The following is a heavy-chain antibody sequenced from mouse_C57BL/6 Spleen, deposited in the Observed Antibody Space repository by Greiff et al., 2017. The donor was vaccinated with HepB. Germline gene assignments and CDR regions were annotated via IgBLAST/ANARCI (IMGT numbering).Heavy chain of an antibody. V-gene: IGHV1-82*01. CDR1: GYAFSSSW. J-gene: IGHJ3*01. CDR2: IYPGDGDT. Sequence: VQVVESGPELVKPGASVKISCKASGYAFSSSWMNWVKQRPGKGLEWIGRIYPGDGDTNYNGKFKGKATLTADKSSSTAYMQLSSLTSEDSAVYFCAREYYGNPVAYWGQGTLVTVSA. CDR3: AREYYGNPVAY. D-gene: IGHD2-1*01.